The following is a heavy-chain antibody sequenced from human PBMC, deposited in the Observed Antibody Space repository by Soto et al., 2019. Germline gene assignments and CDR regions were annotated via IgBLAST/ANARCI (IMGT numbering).Heavy chain of an antibody. D-gene: IGHD5-18*01. Sequence: GGSLRLSCAASGFTFSSYGMHWVRQAPGKGLEWVAVISYDGSNKYYADSVKGRFTISRDNSKNTLYLQMNSLRAEDAAVYYCASSSRGYSYGYVDYWGQGTLVTVSS. CDR3: ASSSRGYSYGYVDY. V-gene: IGHV3-30*03. CDR1: GFTFSSYG. CDR2: ISYDGSNK. J-gene: IGHJ4*02.